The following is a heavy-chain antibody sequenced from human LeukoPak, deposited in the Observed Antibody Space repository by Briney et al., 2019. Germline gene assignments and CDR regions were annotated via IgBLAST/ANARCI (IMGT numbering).Heavy chain of an antibody. Sequence: ASVKVSCKASGYTFTSYYMHWVRQAPGQGLEWMGIINPSGGSTSYAQKFQGRVTMTRDTSTSTVYMELSSLRSEDTAVYYCARENAPYYDSSGYYYDWGQGTLVTVSS. D-gene: IGHD3-22*01. V-gene: IGHV1-46*01. CDR2: INPSGGST. CDR1: GYTFTSYY. J-gene: IGHJ4*02. CDR3: ARENAPYYDSSGYYYD.